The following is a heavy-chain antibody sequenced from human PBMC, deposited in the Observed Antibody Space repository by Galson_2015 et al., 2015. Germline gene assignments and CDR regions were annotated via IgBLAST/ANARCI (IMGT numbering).Heavy chain of an antibody. CDR1: GFTVSSNY. Sequence: SLRLSCAASGFTVSSNYMSWVRQAPGKGLEWVSVIYSGGSTYYADSVKGRFTISRDNSKNTLYLQMNSLRAEDTAVYYCAKTLTGEEAVVDYWGQGTLVTVSS. CDR3: AKTLTGEEAVVDY. J-gene: IGHJ4*02. V-gene: IGHV3-53*01. CDR2: IYSGGST. D-gene: IGHD7-27*01.